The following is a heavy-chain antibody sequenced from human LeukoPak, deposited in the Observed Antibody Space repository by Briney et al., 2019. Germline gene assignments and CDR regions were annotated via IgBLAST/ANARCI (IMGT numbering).Heavy chain of an antibody. CDR1: GGTISSSSNY. CDR2: IYYSGTT. J-gene: IGHJ4*02. CDR3: ARGRSGPPEGY. V-gene: IGHV4-39*07. D-gene: IGHD3-3*01. Sequence: PSETLSLTCTVSGGTISSSSNYWGWLRQPPGQELEWIGSIYYSGTTYSNPSLKSRVTISVDTSMNQFSLKVSSVTAADTAGYYRARGRSGPPEGYWGEGTLVTVFS.